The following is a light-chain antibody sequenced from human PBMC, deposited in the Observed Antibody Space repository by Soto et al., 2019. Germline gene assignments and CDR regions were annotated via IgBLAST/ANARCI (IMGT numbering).Light chain of an antibody. J-gene: IGKJ3*01. V-gene: IGKV1-6*01. CDR3: LQDYSYPRT. CDR2: ATS. Sequence: AIQMTQSPSSLSASVGDRVTITCRASQGIRNDLGWYQQKPGKAPRLLIFATSTLHSGVPSRFSGSGFGTDFTLTISSLQPEDFSTYYCLQDYSYPRTFGPGTKVDLK. CDR1: QGIRND.